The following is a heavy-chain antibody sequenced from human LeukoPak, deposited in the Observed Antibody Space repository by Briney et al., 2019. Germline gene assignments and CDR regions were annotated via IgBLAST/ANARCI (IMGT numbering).Heavy chain of an antibody. CDR1: GFTFTSYG. CDR3: ARGGVGGSGWLNYYAMDV. J-gene: IGHJ6*02. V-gene: IGHV3-48*02. D-gene: IGHD6-19*01. CDR2: ISSTSSTI. Sequence: GGSLRLSCAASGFTFTSYGINWVRQAPGKGLEWVSYISSTSSTISYADSVKGRFTISRDNAKNSLYLQMNSLRDEDTAMYYCARGGVGGSGWLNYYAMDVWGQGTTVTVSS.